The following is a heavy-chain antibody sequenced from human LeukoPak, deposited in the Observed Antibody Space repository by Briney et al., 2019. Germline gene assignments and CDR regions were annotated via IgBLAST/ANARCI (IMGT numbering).Heavy chain of an antibody. V-gene: IGHV1-8*01. J-gene: IGHJ6*03. CDR2: MNPNSGNT. CDR1: GYTFTSYD. D-gene: IGHD5-12*01. CDR3: ARGQGYAWYYYYYMDV. Sequence: GASVKVSCKASGYTFTSYDINWVRQATGQGLVWMGWMNPNSGNTGYAQKFQGRVTMTRNTSISTAYMELSSLRSEDTAVYYCARGQGYAWYYYYYMDVWGKGTTVTVSS.